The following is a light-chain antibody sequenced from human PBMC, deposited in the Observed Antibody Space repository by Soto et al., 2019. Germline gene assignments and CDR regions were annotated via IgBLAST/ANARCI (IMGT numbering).Light chain of an antibody. CDR1: SSDVGGYNF. CDR2: EVT. J-gene: IGLJ1*01. CDR3: SSYAGSNNYV. V-gene: IGLV2-8*01. Sequence: QSVLTQPPSASGSPGQSVTISCTGTSSDVGGYNFVSWYQHHPGTAPKLMIYEVTKRPSAVPDRFSGSKSGNTASLTVSGLQAEDEADYYCSSYAGSNNYVFGTGTKLTVL.